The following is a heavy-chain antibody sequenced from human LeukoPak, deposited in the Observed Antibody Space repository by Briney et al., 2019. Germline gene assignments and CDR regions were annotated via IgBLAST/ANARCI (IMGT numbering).Heavy chain of an antibody. CDR3: ARGCSSTSCWNWFDP. V-gene: IGHV4-59*01. CDR1: AGSISSYY. Sequence: SETLSLTCTVSAGSISSYYGSWIRQPPGKGLEWIGYIYYSGSTNYNPSLKSRVTISVATSKNQFSLKLSSVTAADTAVYYCARGCSSTSCWNWFDPWGQGTLVTVSS. D-gene: IGHD2-2*01. CDR2: IYYSGST. J-gene: IGHJ5*02.